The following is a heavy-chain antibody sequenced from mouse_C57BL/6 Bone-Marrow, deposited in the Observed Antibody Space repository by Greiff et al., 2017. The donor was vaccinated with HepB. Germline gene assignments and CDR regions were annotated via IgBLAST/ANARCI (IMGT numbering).Heavy chain of an antibody. CDR3: ARGGLWLRRAYFDD. Sequence: EVQVVESGGGLVKPGGSLKLSCAASGFTFSSYAMSWVRQTPEKRLEWVATISDGGSYTYYPDNVKGRFTISRDNAKNNLYLQMSHLKSEDTAMYYCARGGLWLRRAYFDDWGQGTTLTVSS. CDR1: GFTFSSYA. D-gene: IGHD2-2*01. CDR2: ISDGGSYT. V-gene: IGHV5-4*01. J-gene: IGHJ2*01.